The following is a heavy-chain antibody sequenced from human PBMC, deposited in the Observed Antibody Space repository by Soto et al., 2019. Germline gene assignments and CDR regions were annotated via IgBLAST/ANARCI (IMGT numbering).Heavy chain of an antibody. CDR1: GYTFTSYG. V-gene: IGHV1-18*01. CDR3: ARVYRITMVRGELSEY. D-gene: IGHD3-10*01. J-gene: IGHJ4*02. CDR2: ISAYNGNT. Sequence: QVQLVQSGAEVKKPGASVKVSCKASGYTFTSYGISWVRQAPGQGLEWMGWISAYNGNTNYAQKLQGIVTMTTDTSTSTAYMELRSLRSDDTAVYYCARVYRITMVRGELSEYWGQGTLVTVSS.